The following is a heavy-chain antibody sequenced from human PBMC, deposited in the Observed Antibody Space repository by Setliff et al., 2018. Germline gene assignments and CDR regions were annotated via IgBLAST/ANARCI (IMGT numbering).Heavy chain of an antibody. D-gene: IGHD3-3*01. CDR1: GGSFSGYY. CDR3: ARGLVTIFGVVIMSPPWFDP. Sequence: SETLSLTCAVYGGSFSGYYWSWIRQPPGKGLEWIGEINHSGSTKYIPSLKSRVTISVDTSKNQFSVKLSSVTAADTAVYYCARGLVTIFGVVIMSPPWFDPWGQGTLVTVSS. V-gene: IGHV4-34*01. CDR2: INHSGST. J-gene: IGHJ5*02.